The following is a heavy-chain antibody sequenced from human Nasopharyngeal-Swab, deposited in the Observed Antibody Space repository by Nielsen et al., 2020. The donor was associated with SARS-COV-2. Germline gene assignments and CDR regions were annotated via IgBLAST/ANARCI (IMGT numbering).Heavy chain of an antibody. J-gene: IGHJ4*02. CDR2: IRRKTYNYAT. V-gene: IGHV3-73*01. CDR3: TTNGVRKDMTTADY. D-gene: IGHD4-11*01. Sequence: GESLTISCAASGFPFSDSAMHWVRQDSGKGLEWVGRIRRKTYNYATAYVASVRGRFTISRDDSRNTAYLQMDSLKTEDTAMYYCTTNGVRKDMTTADYWGQGTLVTVSS. CDR1: GFPFSDSA.